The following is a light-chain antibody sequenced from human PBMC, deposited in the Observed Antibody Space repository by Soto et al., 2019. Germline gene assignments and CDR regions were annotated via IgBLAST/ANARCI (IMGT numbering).Light chain of an antibody. CDR3: QQSNKWPLT. CDR2: DAS. Sequence: DIQMTKSPSTLSASVGDRVTITCLASQSISSWLAWYQQKSGKAPKLLIYDASSLESGVPSRFSGSGSGTEFTLTINNLQCEDFTVYFCQQSNKWPLTFGQGTKVDIK. J-gene: IGKJ1*01. V-gene: IGKV1-5*01. CDR1: QSISSW.